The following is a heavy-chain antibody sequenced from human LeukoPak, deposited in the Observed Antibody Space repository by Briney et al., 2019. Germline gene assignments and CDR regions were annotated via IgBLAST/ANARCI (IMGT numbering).Heavy chain of an antibody. D-gene: IGHD6-19*01. CDR3: AREFKGQWLVFGTVVYFDY. Sequence: GGSLRLSCAASGFTFSTYWMHWVRQVPEKGLVWVSGISPSGGITYYTDSVKGRFTISRDNSKNTQSLQMNSLRAEDTAVYYCAREFKGQWLVFGTVVYFDYWGQGTLVTVSS. CDR1: GFTFSTYW. V-gene: IGHV3-23*01. CDR2: ISPSGGIT. J-gene: IGHJ4*02.